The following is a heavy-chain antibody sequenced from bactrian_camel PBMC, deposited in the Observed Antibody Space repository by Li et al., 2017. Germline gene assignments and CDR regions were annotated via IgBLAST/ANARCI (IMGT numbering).Heavy chain of an antibody. J-gene: IGHJ4*01. CDR3: AANRLFLGGDFFDADEYRY. CDR2: IYSRGRTT. D-gene: IGHD3*01. Sequence: HVQLVESGGGSVQPGGSLRLSCVASGYTASRDYMAWFRQAPGKEREGVAVIYSRGRTTYYHDSVMGRFTISQDNAKNTVCLEMNKLVPEDTAMYYCAANRLFLGGDFFDADEYRYWGQGTQV. CDR1: GYTASRDY. V-gene: IGHV3S1*01.